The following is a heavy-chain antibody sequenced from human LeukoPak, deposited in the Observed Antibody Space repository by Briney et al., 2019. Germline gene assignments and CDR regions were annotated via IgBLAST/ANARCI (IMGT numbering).Heavy chain of an antibody. CDR3: AREPPYHDFLSGHYYLDY. D-gene: IGHD3-3*01. CDR1: GFTFSNSA. V-gene: IGHV3-23*01. CDR2: ISDSGTST. Sequence: GGSLRLSCAASGFTFSNSAMNWVRQAPGKGLEWVSGISDSGTSTYYADSVKGRFTISRDNSKNTLYLQMNGLRAEDTAVYYCAREPPYHDFLSGHYYLDYWGQGILVTVSS. J-gene: IGHJ4*02.